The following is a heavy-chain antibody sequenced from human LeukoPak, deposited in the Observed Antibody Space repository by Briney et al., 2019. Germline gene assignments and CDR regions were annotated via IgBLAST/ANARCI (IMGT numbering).Heavy chain of an antibody. D-gene: IGHD2-15*01. CDR3: ARDGPYCSGGSCLGG. Sequence: ASVKVSCKASGYTFTSYYMHWVRQAPGQGLEWMGIINPSGGSTSYAQKFQGRVTMTRDMSTSTVYMELSSLRSEDTAVYYCARDGPYCSGGSCLGGWGQGTLVTVSS. V-gene: IGHV1-46*01. J-gene: IGHJ4*02. CDR2: INPSGGST. CDR1: GYTFTSYY.